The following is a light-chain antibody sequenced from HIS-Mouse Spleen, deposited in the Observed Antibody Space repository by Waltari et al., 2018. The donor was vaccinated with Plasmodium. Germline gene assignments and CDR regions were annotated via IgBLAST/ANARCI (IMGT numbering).Light chain of an antibody. CDR3: QAWDSSTVV. V-gene: IGLV3-1*01. CDR2: QDS. CDR1: NLGDKF. J-gene: IGLJ2*01. Sequence: SYELTQPPSVSVSPGQTASITCPAHNLGDKFASWYQQKPGQSPVLVIYQDSKRPSGIPARFSGSNSGNTATLTISGTQAMDEADYYCQAWDSSTVVFGGGTKLTVL.